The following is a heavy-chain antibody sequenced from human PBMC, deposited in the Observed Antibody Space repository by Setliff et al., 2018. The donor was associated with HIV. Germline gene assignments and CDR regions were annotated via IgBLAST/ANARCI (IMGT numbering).Heavy chain of an antibody. J-gene: IGHJ3*02. Sequence: PGGSLRLSCVASGFTVSTVYMRWVRQAPGKGLEYVSLIYDDGSTYYADSVKGRFTISRDNSKNTLFLQMDSLRADDTAVYYCAKGAWSRGLPAFDIWGQGTTVTVSS. CDR1: GFTVSTVY. V-gene: IGHV3-53*01. CDR3: AKGAWSRGLPAFDI. D-gene: IGHD3-10*01. CDR2: IYDDGST.